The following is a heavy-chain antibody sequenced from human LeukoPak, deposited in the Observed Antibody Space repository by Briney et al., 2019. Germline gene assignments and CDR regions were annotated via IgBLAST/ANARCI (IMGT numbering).Heavy chain of an antibody. D-gene: IGHD6-19*01. J-gene: IGHJ4*02. CDR1: GFTLSNYA. V-gene: IGHV3-23*01. Sequence: PRGSLRLSCAASGFTLSNYAMSWVRQAPGKGLEWVSTISDSAGSPYYADSVKGRFTISRDSSKNTLSLQMNSLRAEDTAVYYCAKDYSSGWYDYRGQGTLVTVSS. CDR2: ISDSAGSP. CDR3: AKDYSSGWYDY.